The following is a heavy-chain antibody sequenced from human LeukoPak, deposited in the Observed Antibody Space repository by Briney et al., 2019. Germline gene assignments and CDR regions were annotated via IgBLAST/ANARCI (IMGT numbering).Heavy chain of an antibody. CDR3: ARPNITSYYDSRGYDAFDV. J-gene: IGHJ3*01. CDR1: GGSISSYY. D-gene: IGHD3-22*01. CDR2: IYYSGST. V-gene: IGHV4-59*01. Sequence: PSETLSLTCTVSGGSISSYYWSWIRQPPGKGLEWIGYIYYSGSTNYNPFLKSRVTISVDTSKNQFSLKLSSVTAADTAVYYCARPNITSYYDSRGYDAFDVWGQGTMVIVSS.